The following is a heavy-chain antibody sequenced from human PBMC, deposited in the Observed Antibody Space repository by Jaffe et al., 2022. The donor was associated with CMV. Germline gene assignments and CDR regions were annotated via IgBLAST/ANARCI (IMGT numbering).Heavy chain of an antibody. CDR1: GGSISSSSYY. J-gene: IGHJ6*03. CDR3: ARHSAARGTMVRGVPYYYYMDV. Sequence: QLQLQESGPGLVKPSETLSLTCTVSGGSISSSSYYWGWIRQPPGKGLEWIGSIYYSGSTYYNPSLKSRVTISVDTSKNQFSLKLSSVTAADTAVYYCARHSAARGTMVRGVPYYYYMDVWGKGTTVTVSS. D-gene: IGHD3-10*01. V-gene: IGHV4-39*01. CDR2: IYYSGST.